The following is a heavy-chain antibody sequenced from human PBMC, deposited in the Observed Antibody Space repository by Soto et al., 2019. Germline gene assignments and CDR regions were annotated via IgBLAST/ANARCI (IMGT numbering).Heavy chain of an antibody. D-gene: IGHD6-13*01. CDR3: ARVRVSSSWSPYYYYYMDV. Sequence: QVQLVESGGGLVKPGGSLRLSCAASGFTFSDYYMSWIRQAPGKGLEWGSYISSSGSTIYYADSVKGRFTISRDNAKNSLYLQMNSLRAEDTAVYYCARVRVSSSWSPYYYYYMDVWGKGTTVTVSS. CDR2: ISSSGSTI. J-gene: IGHJ6*03. CDR1: GFTFSDYY. V-gene: IGHV3-11*01.